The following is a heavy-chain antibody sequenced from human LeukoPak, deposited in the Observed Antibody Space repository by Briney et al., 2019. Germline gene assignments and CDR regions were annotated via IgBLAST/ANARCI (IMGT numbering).Heavy chain of an antibody. CDR3: ARDGGNYYDSSGYYWVRAFDI. CDR1: GYTFTSYD. Sequence: ASVKVSCKASGYTFTSYDINWVRQATGQGLEWMGWMNPNSGNTGYAQKFQGRVTMTRNTSISTAYMELSSLRSEDTAVYYCARDGGNYYDSSGYYWVRAFDIWGQGTMVTVSS. D-gene: IGHD3-22*01. CDR2: MNPNSGNT. V-gene: IGHV1-8*01. J-gene: IGHJ3*02.